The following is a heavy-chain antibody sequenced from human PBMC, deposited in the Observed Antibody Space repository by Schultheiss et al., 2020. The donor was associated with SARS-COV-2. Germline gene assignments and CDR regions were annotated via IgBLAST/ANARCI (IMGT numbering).Heavy chain of an antibody. CDR2: ISYDGSNK. CDR3: ARGRVVAATPRGVYYYYGMDV. V-gene: IGHV3-30*03. Sequence: GGSLRLSCAASGFTFSSYGMHWVRQAPGKGLEWVAVISYDGSNKYYADSVKGRFTISRDNSKNTLYLQMNSLRAEDTAVYYCARGRVVAATPRGVYYYYGMDVWGQGTTVTVSS. J-gene: IGHJ6*02. CDR1: GFTFSSYG. D-gene: IGHD2-15*01.